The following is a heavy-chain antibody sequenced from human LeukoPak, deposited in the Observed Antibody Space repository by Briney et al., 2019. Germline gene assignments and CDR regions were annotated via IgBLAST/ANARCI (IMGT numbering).Heavy chain of an antibody. Sequence: PGGSLRLSCAASGFTFSSYGMHWVRQAPGKGLEWVAFIRYDGSNKYYADSVKGRFTISRDNSKNTLYLQMNSLRAEDTAVYYCAKSRNLSRAYYYMDVWGKGTTVTVSS. CDR3: AKSRNLSRAYYYMDV. CDR2: IRYDGSNK. V-gene: IGHV3-30*02. D-gene: IGHD2-2*01. CDR1: GFTFSSYG. J-gene: IGHJ6*03.